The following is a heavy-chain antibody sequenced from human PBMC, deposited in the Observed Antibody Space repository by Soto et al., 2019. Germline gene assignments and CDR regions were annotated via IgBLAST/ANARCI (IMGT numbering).Heavy chain of an antibody. Sequence: LRLSCAASGFTFSSYWMSWVRQAPGKGLEWVANIKQDGSEKYYVDSVKGRFTISRDNAKNSLYLQMNSLRAEDTAVYYCARDHYDSSGYYQYYFDYCAQGTLVTGS. V-gene: IGHV3-7*03. CDR3: ARDHYDSSGYYQYYFDY. D-gene: IGHD3-22*01. J-gene: IGHJ4*02. CDR2: IKQDGSEK. CDR1: GFTFSSYW.